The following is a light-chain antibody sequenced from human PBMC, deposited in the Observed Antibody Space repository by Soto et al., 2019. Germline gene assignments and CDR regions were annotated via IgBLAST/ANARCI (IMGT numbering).Light chain of an antibody. Sequence: DIVLMQSPGTLSLSPGERATLSCRASQSVSSNYLAWYQQRPGQAPRLLIYGASTRATGVPARFSGSGSGTDFTLTISSLEPEDCAIYYCQQRQYWPPITFGQGTRLEIK. V-gene: IGKV3-11*01. J-gene: IGKJ5*01. CDR3: QQRQYWPPIT. CDR1: QSVSSNY. CDR2: GAS.